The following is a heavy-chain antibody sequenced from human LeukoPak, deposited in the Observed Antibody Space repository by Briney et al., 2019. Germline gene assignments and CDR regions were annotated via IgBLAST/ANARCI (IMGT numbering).Heavy chain of an antibody. J-gene: IGHJ4*02. Sequence: ASVTVSFKASGYTFTSYAMHWVRQAPGQRLEWMGWISAYNGNTNYAQKLQGRVTMTTDTSTSTAYMELRSLRSDDTAVYYCARVHYDYVWGSYRYTDTFDYWGQGTLVTVSS. D-gene: IGHD3-16*02. CDR3: ARVHYDYVWGSYRYTDTFDY. CDR1: GYTFTSYA. V-gene: IGHV1-18*01. CDR2: ISAYNGNT.